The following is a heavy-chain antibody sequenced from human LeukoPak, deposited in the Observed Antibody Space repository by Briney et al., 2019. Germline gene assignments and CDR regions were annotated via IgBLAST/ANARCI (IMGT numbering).Heavy chain of an antibody. CDR2: IWYDGSNK. Sequence: GRSLRLSCAASGFTFSSYGMHWVRQAPGKGLEWVAVIWYDGSNKYYADSVKGRFTISRDNSKNTLYLQVNSLRAEDTAVYYCARDQAAAPTAGMDVWGQGTTVTVSS. D-gene: IGHD6-13*01. CDR1: GFTFSSYG. CDR3: ARDQAAAPTAGMDV. V-gene: IGHV3-33*01. J-gene: IGHJ6*02.